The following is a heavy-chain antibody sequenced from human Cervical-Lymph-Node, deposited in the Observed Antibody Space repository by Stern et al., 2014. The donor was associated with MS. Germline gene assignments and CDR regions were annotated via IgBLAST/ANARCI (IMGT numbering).Heavy chain of an antibody. CDR1: GGTFSSST. Sequence: VQLVESGAEVKKPGSSVKVSCKASGGTFSSSTITWVRQAPGQGLEWMGGIIPIFGTANDAQKFQGRVTITADESTSTAYMELSSLRSEDTAVYYCARELSQVLAYWGQGTLVTVSS. CDR3: ARELSQVLAY. V-gene: IGHV1-69*01. CDR2: IIPIFGTA. J-gene: IGHJ4*02.